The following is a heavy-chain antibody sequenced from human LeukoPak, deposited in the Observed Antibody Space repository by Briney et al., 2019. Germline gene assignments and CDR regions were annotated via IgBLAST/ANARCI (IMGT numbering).Heavy chain of an antibody. CDR1: GGSISSYY. J-gene: IGHJ6*03. D-gene: IGHD5-18*01. V-gene: IGHV4-59*01. CDR3: ARVTAYYYMDV. CDR2: IYYSGST. Sequence: SETLSLTCTVSGGSISSYYWSWIRQPPGKGLEWIGYIYYSGSTNYNPSLKSRVTISVDTSKNQFSLKLSSVTAADTAAYYCARVTAYYYMDVWGKGTTVTVSS.